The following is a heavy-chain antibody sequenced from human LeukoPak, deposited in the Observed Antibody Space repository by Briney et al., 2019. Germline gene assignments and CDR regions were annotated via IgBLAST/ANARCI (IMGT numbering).Heavy chain of an antibody. Sequence: GGSLRLSCAASGFTFNSYALTWVRQAPGKGLEWVSSISGSGGSTYYADSVKGRFTSSRDNSKNTLYLQMNSLRAEDTAVYYCAKDPAIAVAGTFDYWGQGTLVTVSS. CDR3: AKDPAIAVAGTFDY. CDR2: ISGSGGST. V-gene: IGHV3-23*01. J-gene: IGHJ4*02. D-gene: IGHD6-19*01. CDR1: GFTFNSYA.